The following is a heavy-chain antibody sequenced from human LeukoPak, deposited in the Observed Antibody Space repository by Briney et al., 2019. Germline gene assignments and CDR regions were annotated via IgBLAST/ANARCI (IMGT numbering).Heavy chain of an antibody. J-gene: IGHJ4*02. CDR1: GGSISSSNW. CDR3: ASQRCSSTSCPLDY. Sequence: SETLSLTCAVSGGSISSSNWWSWVRQPPGKGLEWIGEIYHSGSTNYNPSLKSRVTISVDKSKNQFSLKPSSVTAADTAVYYCASQRCSSTSCPLDYWGQGTLVTVSS. D-gene: IGHD2-2*01. V-gene: IGHV4-4*02. CDR2: IYHSGST.